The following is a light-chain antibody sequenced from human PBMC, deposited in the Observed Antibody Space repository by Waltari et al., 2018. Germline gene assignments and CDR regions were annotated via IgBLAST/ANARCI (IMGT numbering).Light chain of an antibody. J-gene: IGLJ3*02. CDR1: SRAFGSNND. CDR3: SSRTNSITWV. CDR2: DVT. Sequence: QSALTQPASVSGSPGQSITTSCTATSRAFGSNNDLSYYQQPQAKAPKVVIYDVTERPSGVSNRFSGSKSGSTASLTISGLQTEDEADYYCSSRTNSITWVFGGGTKVTVL. V-gene: IGLV2-14*03.